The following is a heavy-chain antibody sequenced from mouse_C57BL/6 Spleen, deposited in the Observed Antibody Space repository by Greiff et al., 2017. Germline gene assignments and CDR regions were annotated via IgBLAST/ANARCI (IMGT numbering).Heavy chain of an antibody. V-gene: IGHV1-54*01. CDR3: ARSDLYYFDY. CDR2: INPGSGGT. Sequence: VQRVESGAELVRPGTSVKVSCKASGSAFTNYLIEWVKQRPGQGLEWIGVINPGSGGTNYNEKFKGKATLTADKSSSTAYMQLSSLTSEDSAVHFCARSDLYYFDYWGQGTTLTVSS. J-gene: IGHJ2*01. CDR1: GSAFTNYL.